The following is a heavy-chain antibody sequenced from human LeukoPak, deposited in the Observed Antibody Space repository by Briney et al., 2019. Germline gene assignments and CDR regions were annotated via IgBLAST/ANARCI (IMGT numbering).Heavy chain of an antibody. Sequence: PGGSLRLSCAPSGFTFSAYTMSWVRQAPGKGLEGVSYMSSGATSIYYADCVKGRFTISRDNAKDSLYVQINSLRAEDTAGYYCAKVGDARWYIDYLGQGTLVTVSS. CDR2: MSSGATSI. CDR3: AKVGDARWYIDY. D-gene: IGHD3-3*01. V-gene: IGHV3-48*04. J-gene: IGHJ4*02. CDR1: GFTFSAYT.